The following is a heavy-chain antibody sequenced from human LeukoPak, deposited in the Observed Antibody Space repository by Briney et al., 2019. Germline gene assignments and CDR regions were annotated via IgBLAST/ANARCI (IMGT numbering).Heavy chain of an antibody. CDR3: ARDLGCSSTWCENNWFDP. CDR1: GFTFSSYA. Sequence: PGGSLRLSCSASGFTFSSYAMHWVRQAPGKGLEWVALISYSGRSKDYADSVKGRFTISRDNSMNTLYLQMNSLGTEDTATYSCARDLGCSSTWCENNWFDPWGQGTLVTVST. J-gene: IGHJ5*02. CDR2: ISYSGRSK. V-gene: IGHV3-30*01. D-gene: IGHD2-2*01.